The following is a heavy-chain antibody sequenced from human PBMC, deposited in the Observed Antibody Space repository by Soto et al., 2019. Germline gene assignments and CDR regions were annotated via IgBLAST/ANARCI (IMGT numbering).Heavy chain of an antibody. V-gene: IGHV3-7*01. J-gene: IGHJ6*02. CDR3: ARDRVVTTERSYYYYYGMDV. CDR1: GFTFSGYW. D-gene: IGHD2-21*02. Sequence: GGSLRLSCAASGFTFSGYWMSWVRQAPGKGLEWVANIKQDGSEKYYVDSVKGRFTISRDNAKNSLYLQMNSLRAEDTAVYYCARDRVVTTERSYYYYYGMDVWGQGTTVTVSS. CDR2: IKQDGSEK.